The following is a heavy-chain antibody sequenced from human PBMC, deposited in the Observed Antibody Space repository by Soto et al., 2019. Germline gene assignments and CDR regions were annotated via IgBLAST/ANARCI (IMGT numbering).Heavy chain of an antibody. CDR1: GDTFNFYS. CDR2: VNPIVSMS. CDR3: ASSYGSGYRAVDY. D-gene: IGHD3-10*01. J-gene: IGHJ4*02. Sequence: QVQLVQSGAEVKRPGSSVKVSCKASGDTFNFYSINWVRQAPGLVLEWMGRVNPIVSMSNYAQKFQGRVTMTADKSTSTAYMELSSLRSEDTAIYYCASSYGSGYRAVDYWGQGALVTVSS. V-gene: IGHV1-69*02.